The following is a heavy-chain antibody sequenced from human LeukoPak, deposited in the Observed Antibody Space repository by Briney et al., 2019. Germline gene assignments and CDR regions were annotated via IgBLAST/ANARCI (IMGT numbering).Heavy chain of an antibody. CDR1: DFTFSSYN. V-gene: IGHV3-21*06. D-gene: IGHD6-6*01. Sequence: GGSLRLSCAASDFTFSSYNMNWVRQAPGKGLEWVSSISGGSNNIYYADSVKGRFTITRDNAKNLLYLQMNSLSAEDTAVYYCARDQPVHSSSNDAFDIWGQGTMVTVSS. CDR3: ARDQPVHSSSNDAFDI. J-gene: IGHJ3*02. CDR2: ISGGSNNI.